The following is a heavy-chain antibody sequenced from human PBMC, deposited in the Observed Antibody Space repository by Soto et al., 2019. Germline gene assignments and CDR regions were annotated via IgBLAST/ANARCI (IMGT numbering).Heavy chain of an antibody. CDR3: ARVGGFGATTIDY. CDR1: GGSISSGDYY. CDR2: IYYSGST. V-gene: IGHV4-30-4*01. Sequence: QVQLQESGPGLVKPSQTLSLTCTVSGGSISSGDYYWSWIRQPPGKGLEWIEYIYYSGSTYYNPSLKSRVTISVDTSKNQFSLKLSSVTAADTAVYYCARVGGFGATTIDYWGQGTLVTVSS. J-gene: IGHJ4*02. D-gene: IGHD3-10*01.